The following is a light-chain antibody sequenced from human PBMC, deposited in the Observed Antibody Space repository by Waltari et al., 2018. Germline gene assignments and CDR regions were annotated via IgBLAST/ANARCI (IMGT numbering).Light chain of an antibody. Sequence: QFVLTQPPSASGTPGQRVTISCSGSSSNIRSNYVYWYQQPPGTAPKLLIYRNNQRPSGVPDRFSGSKSGTSASLAINGLRSEDEADCYCAAWDDSLSGWVFGGGTKLTVL. CDR2: RNN. J-gene: IGLJ3*02. V-gene: IGLV1-47*01. CDR1: SSNIRSNY. CDR3: AAWDDSLSGWV.